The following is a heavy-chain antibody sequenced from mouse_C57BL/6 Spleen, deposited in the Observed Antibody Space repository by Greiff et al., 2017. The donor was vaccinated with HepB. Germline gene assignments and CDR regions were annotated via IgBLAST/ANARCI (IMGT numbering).Heavy chain of an antibody. Sequence: QVQLKQPGAELVKPGASVKLSCKASGYTFTSYWMHWVKQRPGQGLEWIGMIHPNSGSTNYNEKFKSKATLTVDKSSSTAYMQLSSLTSEDSAVYYCARYGNYKVFDYWGQGTTLTVSS. J-gene: IGHJ2*01. D-gene: IGHD2-1*01. CDR2: IHPNSGST. CDR1: GYTFTSYW. CDR3: ARYGNYKVFDY. V-gene: IGHV1-64*01.